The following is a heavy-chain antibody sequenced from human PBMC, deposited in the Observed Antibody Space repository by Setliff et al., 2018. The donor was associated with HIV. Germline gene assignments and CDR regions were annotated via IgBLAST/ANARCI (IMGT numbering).Heavy chain of an antibody. V-gene: IGHV4-61*09. Sequence: HSETLSLTCTVSGGSISSGSYYWSWIRQPAGKGLEWIGHIYTSGSTNYNPSLKSRVTISVDTSKNQFSLKLSSVTAADTAVYYCARASSRLNCSGGSCYRAPYAFDIWGQGTMVTVSS. D-gene: IGHD2-15*01. CDR3: ARASSRLNCSGGSCYRAPYAFDI. CDR1: GGSISSGSYY. CDR2: IYTSGST. J-gene: IGHJ3*02.